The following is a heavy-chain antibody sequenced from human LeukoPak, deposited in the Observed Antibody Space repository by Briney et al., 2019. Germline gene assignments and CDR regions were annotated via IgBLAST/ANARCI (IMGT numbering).Heavy chain of an antibody. D-gene: IGHD3-22*01. CDR3: ARDGYYYDSSGYYIQFQTYYFDY. CDR2: IWYDGSNK. J-gene: IGHJ4*02. Sequence: PGGSLRLSCAASGFTFSSYGMHWVRQAPGKGLEWVAVIWYDGSNKYYADSVRGRFTISRDNSRNTLYLQMNRLIAEDTAVYYCARDGYYYDSSGYYIQFQTYYFDYWGQGTLVTVSS. CDR1: GFTFSSYG. V-gene: IGHV3-33*01.